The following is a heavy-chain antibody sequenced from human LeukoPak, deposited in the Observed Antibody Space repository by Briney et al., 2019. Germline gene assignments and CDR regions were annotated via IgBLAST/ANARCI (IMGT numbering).Heavy chain of an antibody. Sequence: SLRLSCAASGFTFDDYAMHWVRQAPGKGLEWVSGISWNSGSTSYADSVKGRFTISRDNAKNTLYLQMNSLRAEDTAVYYCARDGNSKGDFDYWGQGTLVTVSS. J-gene: IGHJ4*02. D-gene: IGHD4-11*01. CDR1: GFTFDDYA. V-gene: IGHV3-9*01. CDR3: ARDGNSKGDFDY. CDR2: ISWNSGST.